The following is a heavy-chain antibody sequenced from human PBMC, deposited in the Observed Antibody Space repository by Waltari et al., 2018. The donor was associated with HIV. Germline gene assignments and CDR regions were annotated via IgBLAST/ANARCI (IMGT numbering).Heavy chain of an antibody. V-gene: IGHV1-3*01. CDR3: ARGDYGSGSYPDY. CDR1: GYTFTSYA. J-gene: IGHJ4*02. CDR2: INAGNVNT. Sequence: QVQLVQSGAEVKKPGASVKVSCKASGYTFTSYAMHWVRQAPGQRLEWMGWINAGNVNTKYSQKFQGRVTITRDTSASTAYMELSSLRSEDTAVYYCARGDYGSGSYPDYWGQGTLVTVSS. D-gene: IGHD3-10*01.